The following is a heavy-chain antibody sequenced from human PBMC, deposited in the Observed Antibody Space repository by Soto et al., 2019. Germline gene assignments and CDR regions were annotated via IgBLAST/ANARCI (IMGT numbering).Heavy chain of an antibody. Sequence: GGSLRLSCTASGFSFSSYWMSWVRQAPGKGLEWVANIKQDGSEKYYVDSVKGRFTISRDNAKNSLYLRMNSLRAEDTAVYYCARGAGSYFRRVVGAFDIWGQGTMVT. CDR3: ARGAGSYFRRVVGAFDI. D-gene: IGHD3-10*01. CDR1: GFSFSSYW. J-gene: IGHJ3*02. CDR2: IKQDGSEK. V-gene: IGHV3-7*04.